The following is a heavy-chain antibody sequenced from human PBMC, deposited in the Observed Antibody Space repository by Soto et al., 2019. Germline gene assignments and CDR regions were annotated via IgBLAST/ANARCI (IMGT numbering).Heavy chain of an antibody. Sequence: GASVKVSCKASGYTFTGYYMHWVRQAPGQGLEWMGWINPNSGGTNYAQKFQGRVTMTRDTSISTAYMELSRLRSDDTAVYYRARDLTTSYDILTGYQTPYYYGTDVWGQGTTVT. CDR2: INPNSGGT. CDR1: GYTFTGYY. CDR3: ARDLTTSYDILTGYQTPYYYGTDV. V-gene: IGHV1-2*02. J-gene: IGHJ6*02. D-gene: IGHD3-9*01.